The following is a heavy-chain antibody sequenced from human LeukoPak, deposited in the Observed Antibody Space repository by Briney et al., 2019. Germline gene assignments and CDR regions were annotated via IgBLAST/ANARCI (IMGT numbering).Heavy chain of an antibody. J-gene: IGHJ3*02. CDR1: GFTFSSYG. Sequence: GRSLRLSCAASGFTFSSYGMHWVRQAPGKGLEWVAVIWYDGSNKYYADSVKGRFTISRDNSKNTLYLQMNSLRAEDTAVYYCAKVHYSGYDFGAFDIWGQGTMVTVSS. CDR3: AKVHYSGYDFGAFDI. D-gene: IGHD5-12*01. V-gene: IGHV3-33*06. CDR2: IWYDGSNK.